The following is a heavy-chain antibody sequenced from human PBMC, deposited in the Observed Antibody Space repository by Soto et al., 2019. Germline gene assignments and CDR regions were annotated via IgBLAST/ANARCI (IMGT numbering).Heavy chain of an antibody. Sequence: PGGSLRLSCAASGFTFSSYGMPWVRQAPGKGLEWVAVISYDGSNKYYVDSVKGRFTISRDNSKNTLYLQMNSLRAEDTAVYYCAKDGLRFLEWLSYLDYWGQGTLVTVSP. D-gene: IGHD3-3*01. J-gene: IGHJ4*02. V-gene: IGHV3-30*18. CDR3: AKDGLRFLEWLSYLDY. CDR2: ISYDGSNK. CDR1: GFTFSSYG.